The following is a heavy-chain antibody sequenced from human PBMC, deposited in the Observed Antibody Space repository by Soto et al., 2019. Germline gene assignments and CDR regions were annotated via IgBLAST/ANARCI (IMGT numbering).Heavy chain of an antibody. V-gene: IGHV4-59*08. J-gene: IGHJ4*02. CDR3: ARLGGYYQALDS. Sequence: PSESLSLTCTVSVGSISSYYCSCILQSPVKGLEWIGYIYYAGSFTYNPSLKSRVTISLNTSKNEVSLRLTSVTAADTAVYYCARLGGYYQALDSWGQGTLVTVSS. D-gene: IGHD3-22*01. CDR2: IYYAGSF. CDR1: VGSISSYY.